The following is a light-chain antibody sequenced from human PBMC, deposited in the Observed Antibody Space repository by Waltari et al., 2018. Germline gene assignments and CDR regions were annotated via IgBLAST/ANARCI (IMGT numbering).Light chain of an antibody. CDR1: SRDVGGYDY. Sequence: QSALTQPASVSGSPGQSITISCTGTSRDVGGYDYVSWYQCLPGKAPTLIIYEVTNRPSGVSDRYSGSKSDNTASLTVSGLQAEDEGDYYCSSYAGGSTLGVCGGGTKLTVL. J-gene: IGLJ3*02. CDR3: SSYAGGSTLGV. CDR2: EVT. V-gene: IGLV2-14*01.